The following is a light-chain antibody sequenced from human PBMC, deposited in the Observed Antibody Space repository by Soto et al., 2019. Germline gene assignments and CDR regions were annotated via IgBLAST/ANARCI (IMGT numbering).Light chain of an antibody. CDR3: QQYNSYSWT. V-gene: IGKV1-13*02. CDR1: QGISSY. CDR2: DAS. J-gene: IGKJ1*01. Sequence: AIHLTQSPSSLSASVGDRVTITCRASQGISSYLAWYQQKPGKAPKLLIYDASSLESGVPSRFSGSGSGTEFTLTISSLQPDDFATYYCQQYNSYSWTFGQGTKVDIK.